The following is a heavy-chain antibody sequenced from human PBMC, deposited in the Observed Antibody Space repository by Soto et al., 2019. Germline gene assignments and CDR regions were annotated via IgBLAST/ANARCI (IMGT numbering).Heavy chain of an antibody. D-gene: IGHD1-1*01. CDR2: ISGSGGST. CDR3: AKDRGNTQLEDTHPIDY. Sequence: PGGSLRLSCAASGFTFSSYAMSWVRQAPGKGLEWVSAISGSGGSTYYADSVKGRFTISRDNSKNTLYLQMNSLRAEDTAVYYCAKDRGNTQLEDTHPIDYWGQGTLVTVSS. V-gene: IGHV3-23*01. CDR1: GFTFSSYA. J-gene: IGHJ4*02.